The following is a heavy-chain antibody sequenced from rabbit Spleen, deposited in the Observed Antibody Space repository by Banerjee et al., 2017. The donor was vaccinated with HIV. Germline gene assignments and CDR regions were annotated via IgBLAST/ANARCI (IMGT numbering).Heavy chain of an antibody. CDR3: ARDLIGIIGWNFYL. CDR1: GFSFTSGYA. D-gene: IGHD1-1*01. J-gene: IGHJ4*01. V-gene: IGHV1S40*01. Sequence: QQLVESGGGLVKPGASLTLTCKASGFSFTSGYAMWWVRQAPGKGLEWIACINTYTGKSVYASWATGRFTISRTSSITVTLQMTSLTAADTATYFCARDLIGIIGWNFYLWGPGTLVTVS. CDR2: INTYTGKS.